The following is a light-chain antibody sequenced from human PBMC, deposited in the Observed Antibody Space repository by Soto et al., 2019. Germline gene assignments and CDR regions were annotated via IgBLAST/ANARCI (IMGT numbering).Light chain of an antibody. CDR2: SND. Sequence: QSMLTQPPSASGTPGQRVPISCSGSSSNIGSNFVYWYQHLPGTAPKLLIYSNDQRPSGVPDRFSGSKSGTSASLAISGLRSEDEADYYCAAWDDGLSGLVFGGGTKLTVL. V-gene: IGLV1-47*01. CDR3: AAWDDGLSGLV. J-gene: IGLJ2*01. CDR1: SSNIGSNF.